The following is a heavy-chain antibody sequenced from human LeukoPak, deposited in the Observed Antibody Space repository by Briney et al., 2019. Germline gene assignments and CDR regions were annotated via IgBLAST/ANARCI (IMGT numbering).Heavy chain of an antibody. J-gene: IGHJ5*02. D-gene: IGHD3-3*01. CDR3: ARESRNYDFWSGSNL. CDR1: GGTFSNYA. Sequence: GASVTVSCKASGGTFSNYAISWVRQAPGQGLEWMGGIIPIFGTANYAQKFQGRVTITADESTSTAYMELSSLRSEDTAVYYCARESRNYDFWSGSNLWGQGTLVTVSS. V-gene: IGHV1-69*13. CDR2: IIPIFGTA.